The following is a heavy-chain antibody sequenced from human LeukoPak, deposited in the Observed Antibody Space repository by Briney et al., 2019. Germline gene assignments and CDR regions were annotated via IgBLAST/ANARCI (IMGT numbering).Heavy chain of an antibody. D-gene: IGHD3-22*01. V-gene: IGHV1-69*13. CDR1: GGTFSSYA. CDR3: ARGGDYYDTLLYYFDY. Sequence: ASVKVSCKASGGTFSSYAISWVRQAPGQGLEWMGGIIPIFGTANYAQKFQGRVTITADESTSTAYMELSSLRSEDTAVYYCARGGDYYDTLLYYFDYWGQGTLVTVSS. J-gene: IGHJ4*02. CDR2: IIPIFGTA.